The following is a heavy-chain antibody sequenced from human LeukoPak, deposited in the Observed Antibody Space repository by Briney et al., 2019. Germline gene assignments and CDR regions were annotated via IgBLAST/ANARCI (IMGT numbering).Heavy chain of an antibody. CDR1: GGSISSSSYY. V-gene: IGHV4-39*07. CDR2: VYYSGST. Sequence: SETLSLTCTVSGGSISSSSYYWVWICQPPGKGLEWIGTVYYSGSTYYNPSLKSRVTISLDTSKNQFSLKLSSVTAADTAIYYCARDLYFPDTSGYKDYWGQGILVTVSS. J-gene: IGHJ4*02. D-gene: IGHD3-22*01. CDR3: ARDLYFPDTSGYKDY.